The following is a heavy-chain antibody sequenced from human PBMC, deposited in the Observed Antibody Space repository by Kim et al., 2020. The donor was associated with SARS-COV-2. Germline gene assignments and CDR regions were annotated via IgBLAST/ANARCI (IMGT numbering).Heavy chain of an antibody. D-gene: IGHD2-2*01. CDR3: AKMADTSWTNCDF. V-gene: IGHV3-53*01. J-gene: IGHJ4*02. Sequence: YPDSVKGRFTISRDNSRNTVNLQMNILRAEDTAVYYCAKMADTSWTNCDFWGQGTLVTVSS.